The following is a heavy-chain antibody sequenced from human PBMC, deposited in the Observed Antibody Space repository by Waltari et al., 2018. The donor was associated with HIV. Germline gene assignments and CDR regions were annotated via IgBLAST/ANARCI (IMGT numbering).Heavy chain of an antibody. CDR2: ISNDGSNT. Sequence: QVQLVESGGGVVQPGRSLRLSCEASGFTFSSYDMHWVRQAPGKGVGLVAFISNDGSNTYLADSLKGRFTISRDNSKSTMYLQMNSLRAEDTVIYYFARDYCSSTSCLFDYWGQGTLVTVSS. CDR3: ARDYCSSTSCLFDY. V-gene: IGHV3-30*14. CDR1: GFTFSSYD. J-gene: IGHJ4*02. D-gene: IGHD2-2*01.